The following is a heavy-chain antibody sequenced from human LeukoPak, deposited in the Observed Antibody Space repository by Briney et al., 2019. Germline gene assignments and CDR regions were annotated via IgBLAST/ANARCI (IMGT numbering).Heavy chain of an antibody. CDR1: GFTFSSYS. J-gene: IGHJ4*02. CDR2: ISSSSSYI. Sequence: GGSLRLSCAASGFTFSSYSMNWVRQAPGKGLEWVSSISSSSSYIYYADSVKGRFTITRDNAKNSLYLQMNSLRAEDTAVYYCARDIAARAFDYWGQGTLVTVSS. V-gene: IGHV3-21*01. D-gene: IGHD6-6*01. CDR3: ARDIAARAFDY.